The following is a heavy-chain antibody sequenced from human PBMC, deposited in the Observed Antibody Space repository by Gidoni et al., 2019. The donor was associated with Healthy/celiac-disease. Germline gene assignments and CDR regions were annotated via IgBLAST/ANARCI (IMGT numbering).Heavy chain of an antibody. CDR2: ISYDGSNK. Sequence: QVQLVESGGGVVQPGRSLRLSCAASGFTFRSYGMHWVRQAPGKGLEWVAVISYDGSNKYYADSVKGRFTISRDNSKNTLYLQMNSLRAEDTAVYYCAKQGATVTTLKAFDYWGQGTLVTVSS. CDR3: AKQGATVTTLKAFDY. D-gene: IGHD4-17*01. J-gene: IGHJ4*02. CDR1: GFTFRSYG. V-gene: IGHV3-30*18.